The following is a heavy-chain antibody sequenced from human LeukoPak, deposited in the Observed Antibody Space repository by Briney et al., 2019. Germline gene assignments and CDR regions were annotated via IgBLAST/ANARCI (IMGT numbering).Heavy chain of an antibody. J-gene: IGHJ4*02. D-gene: IGHD6-19*01. Sequence: RGSLRLSCAASGFTFGTYAMNWVRQAPGKGLEWVSSISRSGRDIYYADSVRGRFTISRDNSKNSLYLQMNSLRTEDTALYYCAKDPRRSGWYGDLDYWGQGTLVTVSS. CDR3: AKDPRRSGWYGDLDY. CDR2: ISRSGRDI. CDR1: GFTFGTYA. V-gene: IGHV3-21*04.